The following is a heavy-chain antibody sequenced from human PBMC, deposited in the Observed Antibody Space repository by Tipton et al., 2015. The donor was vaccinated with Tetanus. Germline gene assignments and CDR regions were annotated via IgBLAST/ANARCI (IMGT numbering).Heavy chain of an antibody. CDR3: ARGMAEASNCGGDCYSDY. Sequence: SLRLSCAASGFTFRNYGMHWVRQAPGKGLEWVAVFWSDGSNKYYADSVKGRFTVSRDTSKNTLYLQMNSLRAEDTAVYSCARGMAEASNCGGDCYSDYRGQGTLVTVSS. J-gene: IGHJ4*02. V-gene: IGHV3-33*08. CDR2: FWSDGSNK. CDR1: GFTFRNYG. D-gene: IGHD2-21*02.